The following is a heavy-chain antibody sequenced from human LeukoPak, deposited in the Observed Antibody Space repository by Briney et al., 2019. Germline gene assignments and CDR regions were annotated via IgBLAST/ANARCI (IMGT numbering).Heavy chain of an antibody. CDR3: ARGHNKLIVVVPAAISRWFDP. CDR2: IYYSGST. Sequence: NPSETLSLTCTVSGGSISSSSYSWGWIRQPPGKGLEWIGSIYYSGSTYYNPSLKSRVTISVDTSKNQFSLKLSSVTAADTAVYYCARGHNKLIVVVPAAISRWFDPWGQGTLVTVSS. V-gene: IGHV4-39*07. D-gene: IGHD2-2*02. J-gene: IGHJ5*02. CDR1: GGSISSSSYS.